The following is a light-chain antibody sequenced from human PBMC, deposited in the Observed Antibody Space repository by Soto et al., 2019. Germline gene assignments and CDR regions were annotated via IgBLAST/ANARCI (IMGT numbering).Light chain of an antibody. CDR3: QQLNSYLAT. Sequence: DIQLTQSPSFLSASVGDRVTITCRASQGISSYLAWYQQKPVKAPKLLIYAASTLQSGVPSRFSASGSGTEFTLTISSLQPEDFATYYCQQLNSYLATFGPGTKVDIK. V-gene: IGKV1-9*01. CDR2: AAS. CDR1: QGISSY. J-gene: IGKJ3*01.